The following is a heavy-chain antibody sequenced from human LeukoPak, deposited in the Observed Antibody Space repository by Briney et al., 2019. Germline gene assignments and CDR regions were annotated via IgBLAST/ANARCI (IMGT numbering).Heavy chain of an antibody. Sequence: GASVRVSCKASGYTFTSYYMHWVRQAPGQGLGWMGIINTSGGSTNYAQKFQGRVTMTRDTSTSTVYMELSSLRSEDTAMYYCARGGYYGSGNDFRFDPWGQGTLVTVSS. CDR1: GYTFTSYY. CDR2: INTSGGST. D-gene: IGHD3-10*01. V-gene: IGHV1-46*01. CDR3: ARGGYYGSGNDFRFDP. J-gene: IGHJ5*02.